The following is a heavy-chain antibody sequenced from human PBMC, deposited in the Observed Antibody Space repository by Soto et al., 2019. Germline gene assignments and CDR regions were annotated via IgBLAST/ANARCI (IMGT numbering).Heavy chain of an antibody. J-gene: IGHJ6*02. CDR2: IYPGDSDT. CDR3: ARTNSYGYNYYYGMDV. V-gene: IGHV5-51*01. CDR1: GYSFTSYW. D-gene: IGHD5-18*01. Sequence: PGESLKISCKGSGYSFTSYWIGWVRQMPGKGLEWMGIIYPGDSDTRYSPSFQGQVTISADKSISTAYLQWSSLKASDTAMYYCARTNSYGYNYYYGMDVWGQGTTVTVSS.